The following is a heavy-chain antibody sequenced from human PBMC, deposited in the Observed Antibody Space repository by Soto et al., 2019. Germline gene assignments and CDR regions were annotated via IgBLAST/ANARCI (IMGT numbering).Heavy chain of an antibody. CDR2: ITHRGST. CDR1: GGSFSGFY. CDR3: ARGENWNYGSFDY. D-gene: IGHD1-7*01. Sequence: QVQLQQWGAGLLKPSETLSLTCAVYGGSFSGFYWTWIRQPPGKGLEWIGEITHRGSTNYNPSLKSRVTISVDTSKTQFSLKLSSVTAADTALYYCARGENWNYGSFDYWGQGTLVTVSS. V-gene: IGHV4-34*01. J-gene: IGHJ4*02.